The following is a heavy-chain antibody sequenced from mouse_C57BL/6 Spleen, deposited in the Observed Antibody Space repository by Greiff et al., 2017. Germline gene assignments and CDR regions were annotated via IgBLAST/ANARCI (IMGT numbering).Heavy chain of an antibody. CDR3: ARSPYGSSFMDY. D-gene: IGHD1-1*01. V-gene: IGHV1-18*01. CDR2: INPNNGGT. J-gene: IGHJ4*01. CDR1: GYTFTDYN. Sequence: EVKLMESGPELVKPGASVKIPCKASGYTFTDYNMDWVKQSHGKSLEWIGDINPNNGGTIYNQKFKGKATLTVDKSSSTAYMELRSLTSEDTAVYYCARSPYGSSFMDYWGQGTSVTVSS.